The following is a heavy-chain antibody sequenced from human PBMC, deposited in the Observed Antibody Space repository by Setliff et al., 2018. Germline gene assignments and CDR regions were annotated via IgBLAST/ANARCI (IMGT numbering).Heavy chain of an antibody. Sequence: GESLKISCAASGFTFSSHTMNWVRQGPGKGLEWVAYFSSSGSISYANSVKGRFTISRDNAKNSLYLQMNSLRVEDTAVYYCARDGGMGMVKGYYYGLDAWGPGTSVTVS. CDR2: FSSSGSI. V-gene: IGHV3-48*03. CDR3: ARDGGMGMVKGYYYGLDA. J-gene: IGHJ6*02. CDR1: GFTFSSHT. D-gene: IGHD5-18*01.